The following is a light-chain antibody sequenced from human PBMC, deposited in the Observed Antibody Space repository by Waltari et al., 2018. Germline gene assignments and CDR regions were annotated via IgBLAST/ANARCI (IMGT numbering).Light chain of an antibody. CDR3: SSYAGNNILV. CDR1: SRDVGASDS. CDR2: SVN. V-gene: IGLV2-14*03. Sequence: QSALTQPGSMSGSPGQSITISCTATSRDVGASDSGNWYHQHPGKAPKLMIHSVNSRPSGISNRFSGSKSGNTASLTISGLQAEDEADYFCSSYAGNNILVFGGGTEVTVL. J-gene: IGLJ2*01.